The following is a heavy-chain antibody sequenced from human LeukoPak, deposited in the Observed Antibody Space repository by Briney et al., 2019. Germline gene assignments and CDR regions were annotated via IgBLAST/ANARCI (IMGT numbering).Heavy chain of an antibody. Sequence: ASVKVSCKASGYTFTDNGISWVRQAPGEGLEWMGWISANSGKTNYAQRFQGRVNMTRETSSSTVYMELRSLRSDDTAVYFCARDKNYRFDYWGQGTLVSVTS. CDR2: ISANSGKT. CDR1: GYTFTDNG. J-gene: IGHJ4*02. D-gene: IGHD3-16*02. V-gene: IGHV1-18*01. CDR3: ARDKNYRFDY.